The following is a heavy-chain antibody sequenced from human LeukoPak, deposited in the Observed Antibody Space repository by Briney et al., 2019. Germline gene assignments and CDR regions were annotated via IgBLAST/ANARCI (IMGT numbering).Heavy chain of an antibody. Sequence: SETLSLTCTVSGGSISSYYWSWIRQSPGKGLECIGYIHYTGSTNYNPSLKSRVTISVETSKNHFSLKLSSVTAADTAVYYCARDFRGGYDFWSGYYTPYYFDYWGQGTLVTVSP. CDR1: GGSISSYY. J-gene: IGHJ4*02. CDR2: IHYTGST. D-gene: IGHD3-3*01. V-gene: IGHV4-59*12. CDR3: ARDFRGGYDFWSGYYTPYYFDY.